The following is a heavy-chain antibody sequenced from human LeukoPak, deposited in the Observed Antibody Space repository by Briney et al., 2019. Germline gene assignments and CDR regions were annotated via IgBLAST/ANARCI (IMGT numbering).Heavy chain of an antibody. V-gene: IGHV4-34*01. CDR1: GGSFSGYY. CDR3: ARNPLCSSTSCYYMDV. CDR2: INHSGST. Sequence: SETLSLTCAVYGGSFSGYYWSWIRQPPGKGLEWIGEINHSGSTNYNPSLKSRVTISVDTSKNQFSLKLSSVTAADTAVYYCARNPLCSSTSCYYMDVWGKGTTVTISS. J-gene: IGHJ6*03. D-gene: IGHD2-2*01.